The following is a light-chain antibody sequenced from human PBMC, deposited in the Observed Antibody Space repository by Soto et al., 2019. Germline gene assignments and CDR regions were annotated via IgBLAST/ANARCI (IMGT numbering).Light chain of an antibody. V-gene: IGLV1-44*01. CDR2: SNN. J-gene: IGLJ3*02. Sequence: QSVLTQPPSASGTPGQRVTISCSGSSSNIGSNTVNWYQQLPGTAPKLLIYSNNQRPSGVPDRFSGSKSGTSASLAISGLQSEDEADYYCAAWDDSLNGPWVFDGGTKVTVL. CDR3: AAWDDSLNGPWV. CDR1: SSNIGSNT.